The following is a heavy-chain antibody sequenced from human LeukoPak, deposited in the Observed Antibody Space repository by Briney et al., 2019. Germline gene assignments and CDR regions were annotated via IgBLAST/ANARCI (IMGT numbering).Heavy chain of an antibody. CDR2: INHSGST. V-gene: IGHV4-34*01. Sequence: SETLSLTCAVYGGSFSGYYWSWIRQPPGKGLEWIGEINHSGSTNYIPSLKSRVTISVDTSKNQFSLKLSSVTAADTAVYYCARGGNCSGGSCHNGLYAFDIWGQGTMVTVSS. J-gene: IGHJ3*02. CDR3: ARGGNCSGGSCHNGLYAFDI. CDR1: GGSFSGYY. D-gene: IGHD2-15*01.